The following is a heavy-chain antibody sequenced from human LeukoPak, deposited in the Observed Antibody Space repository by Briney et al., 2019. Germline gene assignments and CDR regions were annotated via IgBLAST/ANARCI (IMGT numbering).Heavy chain of an antibody. CDR1: GFTFRSYS. CDR2: ISSSSSYI. J-gene: IGHJ6*02. V-gene: IGHV3-21*04. D-gene: IGHD2-2*01. CDR3: AKDIGCSSTSCYLEDYYYYYGMDV. Sequence: GGSLRLSCAASGFTFRSYSMNWVRQAPGKGLEWVSSISSSSSYIYYADSVKGRFTISRDNAKNSLYLQMNSLRAEDTALYYCAKDIGCSSTSCYLEDYYYYYGMDVWGQGTTVTVSS.